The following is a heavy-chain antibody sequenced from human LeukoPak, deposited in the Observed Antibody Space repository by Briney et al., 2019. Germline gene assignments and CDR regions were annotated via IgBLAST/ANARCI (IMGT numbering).Heavy chain of an antibody. J-gene: IGHJ4*02. CDR3: VRALGSSSADY. CDR1: GFTFTSDW. Sequence: GGSLRLSCAASGFTFTSDWMSWVRQAPGKGLEWVANIKQNGSEKYYVDSVEGRFTISRDNAKNSLSLQMDSLRGEDTAVYYCVRALGSSSADYWGQGTLVTVSS. V-gene: IGHV3-7*03. D-gene: IGHD6-6*01. CDR2: IKQNGSEK.